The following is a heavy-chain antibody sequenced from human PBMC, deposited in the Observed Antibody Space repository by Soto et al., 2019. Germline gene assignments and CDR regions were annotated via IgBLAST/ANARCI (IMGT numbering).Heavy chain of an antibody. CDR1: GGSISSGGYY. Sequence: SETLSLTCTVSGGSISSGGYYWSCILKHPEKGLEWIGYIFYSGSTYYNPSLKRRVTISVDTSNNQFYLRLSSVTAADTALYYCAGHRSPREGYGMAVWGQGTTVTVSS. J-gene: IGHJ6*02. CDR2: IFYSGST. D-gene: IGHD1-26*01. CDR3: AGHRSPREGYGMAV. V-gene: IGHV4-31*03.